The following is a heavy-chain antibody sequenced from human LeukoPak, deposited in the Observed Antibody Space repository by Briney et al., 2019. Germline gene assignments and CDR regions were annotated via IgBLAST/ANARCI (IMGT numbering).Heavy chain of an antibody. J-gene: IGHJ6*02. D-gene: IGHD3-10*01. V-gene: IGHV3-30*03. Sequence: PGRSLRLSCAASGFTFSSYGMHWVRQAPGKGLEWVAVISYDGSNKYYADSVKGRFTISRDNSKNTLYLQMNSLRAEDTAVYYCARMPFTRNDYYGLDVWGQGTTVTVSS. CDR3: ARMPFTRNDYYGLDV. CDR1: GFTFSSYG. CDR2: ISYDGSNK.